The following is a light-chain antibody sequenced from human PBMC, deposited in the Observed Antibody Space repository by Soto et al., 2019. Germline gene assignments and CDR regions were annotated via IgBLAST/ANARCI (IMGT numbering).Light chain of an antibody. CDR3: QQANRFLFT. Sequence: DIQMTQSPSAVSASVGDRVTITCRASQGIKSWVAWYQQKPGKVPKLLIFPASTVQSGVPSRFSGSGSGTDFTLTISSLQPEYFATYCCQQANRFLFTFGPGTKVDIK. CDR2: PAS. J-gene: IGKJ3*01. V-gene: IGKV1-12*02. CDR1: QGIKSW.